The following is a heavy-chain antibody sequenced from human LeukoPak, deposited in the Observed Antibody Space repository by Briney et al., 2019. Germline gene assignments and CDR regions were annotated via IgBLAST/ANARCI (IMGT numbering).Heavy chain of an antibody. Sequence: GGSLRLFCAASGFTFIDYYISWIRQAPGKGLEWVSDISPSGDIISYADSVKGRFIISRDYAKESLHLQMNSLRVEDSAVYYCARETVAGTFDYWGQGTQVTVSS. J-gene: IGHJ4*02. V-gene: IGHV3-11*01. D-gene: IGHD6-19*01. CDR1: GFTFIDYY. CDR2: ISPSGDII. CDR3: ARETVAGTFDY.